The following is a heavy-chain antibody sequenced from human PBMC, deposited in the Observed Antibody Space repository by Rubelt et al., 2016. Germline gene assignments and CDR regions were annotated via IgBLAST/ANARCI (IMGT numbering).Heavy chain of an antibody. CDR3: ASMYSSSWYRGWFDP. J-gene: IGHJ5*02. CDR2: ISAYNGNT. CDR1: GYTFTSYG. Sequence: QVQLVQSGAEVKKPGASVKVSCKASGYTFTSYGISWVRQAPGQGLEWMGWISAYNGNTTYAQKLQGRVTMTTDTSTRPAYMELRSRRSDDTAVYYCASMYSSSWYRGWFDPWGQGTLVTVSS. D-gene: IGHD6-13*01. V-gene: IGHV1-18*01.